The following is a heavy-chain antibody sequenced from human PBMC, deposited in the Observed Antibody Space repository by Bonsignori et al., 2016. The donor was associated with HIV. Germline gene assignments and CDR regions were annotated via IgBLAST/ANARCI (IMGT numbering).Heavy chain of an antibody. CDR2: IHRDGVT. CDR1: GGSFSGHY. CDR3: TRGSEIIWLQFY. V-gene: IGHV4-34*02. D-gene: IGHD5-24*01. Sequence: QVQLQQWGPGLLKTSETLSLSCAVKGGSFSGHYSSWIRQSPGKGLEWIGHIHRDGVTTYNASLKSRVTMSIDTSKNQFSLKLNSVTAADTGVYYCTRGSEIIWLQFYWGQGSLVTVSS. J-gene: IGHJ4*02.